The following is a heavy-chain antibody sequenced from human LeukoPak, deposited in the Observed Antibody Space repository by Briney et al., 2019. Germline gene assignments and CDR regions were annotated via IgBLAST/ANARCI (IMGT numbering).Heavy chain of an antibody. J-gene: IGHJ4*02. D-gene: IGHD1-26*01. V-gene: IGHV3-23*01. CDR1: GFTFSSNT. Sequence: GGSLRLTCAASGFTFSSNTMRWVRQAPGKGLEWVSTVSGSSGSTYYADSVKGRFTISRDNSKNTLYLQMNSLRAEDTAVYYCAKALSGSYYFDFWGQGTLVTVSS. CDR3: AKALSGSYYFDF. CDR2: VSGSSGST.